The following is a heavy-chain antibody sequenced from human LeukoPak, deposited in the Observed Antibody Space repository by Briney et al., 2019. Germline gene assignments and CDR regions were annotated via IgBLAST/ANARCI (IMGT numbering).Heavy chain of an antibody. CDR3: AKEDLAVAAPFDY. V-gene: IGHV3-33*06. CDR2: LWYDGTNG. D-gene: IGHD6-19*01. J-gene: IGHJ4*02. CDR1: GFTFNNYG. Sequence: GGSLRLSCAASGFTFNNYGMHWVRQAPGRGLEWVALLWYDGTNGNYADSVKGRFTISRDNSKNTLYLQMNSLRAEDTAVYYCAKEDLAVAAPFDYWGQGTLVTVSS.